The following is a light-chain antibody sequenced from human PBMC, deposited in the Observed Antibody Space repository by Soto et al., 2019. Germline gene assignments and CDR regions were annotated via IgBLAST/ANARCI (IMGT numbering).Light chain of an antibody. J-gene: IGKJ3*01. CDR1: QSVGSY. CDR3: QQSYGTPLT. Sequence: EIVLTQSPATLSLSLGDRATLSCRASQSVGSYLGWYQQRPGQAPRLLIYDASNRATGIPARFSGSGSGTDFTLTISSLEPEDFATYYCQQSYGTPLTFGPGTKVDIK. V-gene: IGKV3-11*01. CDR2: DAS.